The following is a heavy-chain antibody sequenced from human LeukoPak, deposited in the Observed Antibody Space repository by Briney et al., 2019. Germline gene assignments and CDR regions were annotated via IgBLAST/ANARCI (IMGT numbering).Heavy chain of an antibody. D-gene: IGHD2-15*01. J-gene: IGHJ4*02. CDR2: INHSGST. Sequence: PSETLSLTCAVYGGSFSGYYWSWIRRPPGKGLEWIGEINHSGSTNYNPSLKSRVTISVDTSKNQFSLKLSSVTAADTAVYYCAGVVAATVDYWGQGTLVTVSS. CDR1: GGSFSGYY. V-gene: IGHV4-34*01. CDR3: AGVVAATVDY.